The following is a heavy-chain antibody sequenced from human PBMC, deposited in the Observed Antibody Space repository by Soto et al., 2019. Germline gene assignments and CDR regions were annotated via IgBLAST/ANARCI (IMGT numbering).Heavy chain of an antibody. CDR2: IYYSGST. CDR1: GGSVSSGSDY. CDR3: AREGLTGTIGLYYYYGMDV. V-gene: IGHV4-61*01. Sequence: SETLSLTCTVSGGSVSSGSDYWSWIRQPPGKGLEWIGYIYYSGSTNYNPSLKSRVTISVDTSKNQFSLKLSSVTAADTAVYYCAREGLTGTIGLYYYYGMDVWGQGTTVTVSS. J-gene: IGHJ6*02. D-gene: IGHD1-7*01.